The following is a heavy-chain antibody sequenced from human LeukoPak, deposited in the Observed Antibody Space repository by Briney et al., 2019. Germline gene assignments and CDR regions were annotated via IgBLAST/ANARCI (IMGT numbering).Heavy chain of an antibody. Sequence: GGSLRLSCAASAFTFSSYAVHWVRQAPGKGLEWVAVISYDGSNKYYADSVKGRFTISRDNSKNTLYLQMNSLRAEDTAVYYCAKEAARRRYCSGGSCSPFDYWGQGTLVTVSS. CDR3: AKEAARRRYCSGGSCSPFDY. CDR1: AFTFSSYA. J-gene: IGHJ4*02. V-gene: IGHV3-30*04. D-gene: IGHD2-15*01. CDR2: ISYDGSNK.